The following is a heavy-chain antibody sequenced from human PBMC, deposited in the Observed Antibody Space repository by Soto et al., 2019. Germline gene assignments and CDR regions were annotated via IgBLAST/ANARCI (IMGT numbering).Heavy chain of an antibody. CDR2: IYYSGST. D-gene: IGHD2-15*01. Sequence: SETLSLTCTVSGGSISSSSYYWGWIRQPPGKGLEWIGSIYYSGSTYYNPSLKSRVTISVDTSKNQFSLKLSSVTAADTAVYYCASTGYCSGGSCYSLGYWGQGTLVTVSS. CDR3: ASTGYCSGGSCYSLGY. CDR1: GGSISSSSYY. V-gene: IGHV4-39*01. J-gene: IGHJ4*02.